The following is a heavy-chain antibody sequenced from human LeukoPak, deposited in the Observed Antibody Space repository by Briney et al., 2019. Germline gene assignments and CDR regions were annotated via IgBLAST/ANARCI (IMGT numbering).Heavy chain of an antibody. CDR3: STVEHF. CDR1: GLTLSGYW. J-gene: IGHJ4*02. D-gene: IGHD1/OR15-1a*01. V-gene: IGHV3-74*01. Sequence: GGSLRLSCAASGLTLSGYWMHWVRQIPGKGLVWVSRIDSDGSGTSYADSVKGRFTISRDDVKNMLYLQMNSLRVEDAGLYYCSTVEHFWGQGTLVTVSS. CDR2: IDSDGSGT.